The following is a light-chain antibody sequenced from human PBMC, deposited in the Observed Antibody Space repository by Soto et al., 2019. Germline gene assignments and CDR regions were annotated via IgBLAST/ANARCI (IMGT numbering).Light chain of an antibody. CDR1: SSNIGANYD. CDR2: GNN. CDR3: QSYDSTLSARYV. V-gene: IGLV1-40*01. J-gene: IGLJ1*01. Sequence: QSVLTQPRSESGAPGQRVTISCTGSSSNIGANYDVHWYQHRPGTAPKLLIFGNNNRPSGVPDRFSGSKSGTSASLAITGLQAEYVGDYYCQSYDSTLSARYVFGTGTKVTVL.